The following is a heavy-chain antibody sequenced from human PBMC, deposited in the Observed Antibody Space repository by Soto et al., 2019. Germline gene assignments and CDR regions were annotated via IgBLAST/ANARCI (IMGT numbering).Heavy chain of an antibody. CDR1: GGTFSSYA. Sequence: QVQLVQSGAEVKKPGSSVKVSCKASGGTFSSYAISWVRQAPGQGLEWMGGIIPIFGTANYAQKFQGRVTITADKSTSTAYMELSSLRSEDTAVYYCARCSWDSSSWVRPGGWYTYYFDSWGQGTLGTVSS. CDR2: IIPIFGTA. CDR3: ARCSWDSSSWVRPGGWYTYYFDS. V-gene: IGHV1-69*06. J-gene: IGHJ4*02. D-gene: IGHD6-13*01.